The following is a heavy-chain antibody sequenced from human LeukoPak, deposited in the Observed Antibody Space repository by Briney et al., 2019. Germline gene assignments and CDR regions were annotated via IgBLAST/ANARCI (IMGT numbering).Heavy chain of an antibody. D-gene: IGHD5/OR15-5a*01. J-gene: IGHJ4*02. CDR2: IRNKANSYTT. CDR3: ARRNSVTQGLDN. CDR1: GFTFIDHY. Sequence: GGSLRLSCAASGFTFIDHYMDWVRQAPGKGLEWIGRIRNKANSYTTEYAASVKGRFTVSRDYSKNSLFLQMNSLESEDTAVYYCARRNSVTQGLDNWGQGTLVTVSS. V-gene: IGHV3-72*01.